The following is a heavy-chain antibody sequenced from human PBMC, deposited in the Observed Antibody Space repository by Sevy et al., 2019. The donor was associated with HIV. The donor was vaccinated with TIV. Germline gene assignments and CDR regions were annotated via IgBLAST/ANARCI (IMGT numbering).Heavy chain of an antibody. Sequence: GGSLRLSCAASGFTFTSYAMSWVRQAPGKGLEWVSSISGSHGTPYYADSVKGRFTISRDNSKNTLYLQMSGLRAEETAVYYCAKSEWGNIGFCTRSSCYPFDYWGQGTLVTVSS. J-gene: IGHJ4*02. CDR2: ISGSHGTP. CDR3: AKSEWGNIGFCTRSSCYPFDY. D-gene: IGHD2-2*01. CDR1: GFTFTSYA. V-gene: IGHV3-23*01.